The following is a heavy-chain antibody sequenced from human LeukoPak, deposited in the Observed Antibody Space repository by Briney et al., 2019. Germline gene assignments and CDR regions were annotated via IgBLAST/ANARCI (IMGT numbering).Heavy chain of an antibody. Sequence: GGSLRLSCAASGFTFSSYSMNWVRQAPGKGLEWVSSISSSSSYIYYADSVKGRFTISRDNAKNSLYLQMNSLRAEDTAVYYCARVPQEGSSPRGAPYYFDYWGQGTLVTVSS. D-gene: IGHD6-6*01. V-gene: IGHV3-21*01. CDR2: ISSSSSYI. CDR3: ARVPQEGSSPRGAPYYFDY. J-gene: IGHJ4*02. CDR1: GFTFSSYS.